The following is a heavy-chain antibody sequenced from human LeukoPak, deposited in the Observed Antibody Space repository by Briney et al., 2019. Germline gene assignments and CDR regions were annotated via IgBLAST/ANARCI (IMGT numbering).Heavy chain of an antibody. V-gene: IGHV3-9*03. J-gene: IGHJ3*02. D-gene: IGHD6-13*01. CDR2: ISWSSGSI. CDR3: AKDRYSSSWYAFDI. CDR1: GFTFDNYA. Sequence: GRSLRLSCAASGFTFDNYAMHWVRQAPGKGLEWVSGISWSSGSIGYAASVKGRFTISRDNAKHSLYLQMNSLRAEDMALYYCAKDRYSSSWYAFDIWGQGTMLSVSS.